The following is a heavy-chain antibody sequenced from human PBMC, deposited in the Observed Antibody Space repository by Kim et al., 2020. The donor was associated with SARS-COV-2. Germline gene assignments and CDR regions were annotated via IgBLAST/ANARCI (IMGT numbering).Heavy chain of an antibody. Sequence: GSLRLSCAASGFTFSSYAMSWVRQAPGKGLEWVSVIYSGGSSTYYADSVKGRFTISRDNSKNTLYLQMNSLRAEDTAVYYCAKDSIAAAVDAFDIWGQGTMVTVSS. J-gene: IGHJ3*02. D-gene: IGHD6-13*01. V-gene: IGHV3-23*03. CDR3: AKDSIAAAVDAFDI. CDR1: GFTFSSYA. CDR2: IYSGGSST.